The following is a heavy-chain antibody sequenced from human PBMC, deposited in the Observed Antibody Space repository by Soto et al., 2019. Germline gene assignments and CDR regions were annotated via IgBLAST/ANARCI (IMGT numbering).Heavy chain of an antibody. CDR2: ISSSSSYT. V-gene: IGHV3-11*06. D-gene: IGHD1-1*01. Sequence: QVQLVESGGGLVKPGGSLRLSCAASGFTFSDYYMSWIRQAPGKGLEWVSYISSSSSYTNSADSVKGLFTINRDNAKNPQYQQMNSQRADDKSGYNGARTWDHREYRFDTWGQGTLVTVSS. J-gene: IGHJ5*02. CDR3: ARTWDHREYRFDT. CDR1: GFTFSDYY.